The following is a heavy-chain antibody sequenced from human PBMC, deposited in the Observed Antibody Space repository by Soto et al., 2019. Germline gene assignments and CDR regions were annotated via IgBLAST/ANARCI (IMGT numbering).Heavy chain of an antibody. Sequence: EVQLVESGGGLVQPGGSVRLSCAASGFIFSSYWMHWVRQVPGEGLVWVSGINGDGSSTSYADSVQGRFIISRDNAKNTLYLEMNGLRAEDTAVYFCARLLSGYYNGRFWGRGIPVIVSS. V-gene: IGHV3-74*01. CDR3: ARLLSGYYNGRF. CDR1: GFIFSSYW. CDR2: INGDGSST. D-gene: IGHD3-22*01. J-gene: IGHJ4*02.